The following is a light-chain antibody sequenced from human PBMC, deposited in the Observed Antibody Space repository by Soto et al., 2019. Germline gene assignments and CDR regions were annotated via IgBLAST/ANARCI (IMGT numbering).Light chain of an antibody. CDR3: SSYTDSSNYV. V-gene: IGLV2-14*01. J-gene: IGLJ1*01. Sequence: QSALTQPPSASGSLGQSVTISCTGTISDIGSHNYVSWYQQQPGKAPKLMIYQVTNRPSGVSNRFSGSRSGNTASLTISGLQAEDEADYYCSSYTDSSNYVFGTGTKVTVL. CDR1: ISDIGSHNY. CDR2: QVT.